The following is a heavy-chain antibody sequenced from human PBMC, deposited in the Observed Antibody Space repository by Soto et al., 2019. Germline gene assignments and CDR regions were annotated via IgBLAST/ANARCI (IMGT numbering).Heavy chain of an antibody. CDR1: GGSISSRTFW. CDR3: ARHPRDDYNYGGSGIFDY. J-gene: IGHJ4*02. D-gene: IGHD4-4*01. CDR2: MYYSGRS. V-gene: IGHV4-39*01. Sequence: QLQLQESGPGLVKPSETLSLTCSVSGGSISSRTFWWAWIRQPPGKGLEWIGDMYYSGRSYSSPSVKSRVTLSVDTSKNQLSLKLNSVTAADTAVYYCARHPRDDYNYGGSGIFDYWGQGTLVTVSS.